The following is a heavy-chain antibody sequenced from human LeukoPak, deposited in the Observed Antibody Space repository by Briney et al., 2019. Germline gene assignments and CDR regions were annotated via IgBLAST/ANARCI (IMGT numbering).Heavy chain of an antibody. Sequence: GGSLRLSCAASGFTFSSYAISWVRQAPGKGLEWVSAISGSGGSTYYADSVKGRFTISRDNSKNTLYLQMNSLRAEDTAIYYCARDVPLMGASKTRYFDYWGQGTLVTVSS. J-gene: IGHJ4*02. CDR1: GFTFSSYA. CDR2: ISGSGGST. D-gene: IGHD1-26*01. V-gene: IGHV3-23*01. CDR3: ARDVPLMGASKTRYFDY.